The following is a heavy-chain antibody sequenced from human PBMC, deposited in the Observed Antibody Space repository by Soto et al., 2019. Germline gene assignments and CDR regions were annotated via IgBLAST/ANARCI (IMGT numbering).Heavy chain of an antibody. Sequence: SETLSLTCSVSGGSLSSYYWNWIRQPPGKGLEWIGYVHYTGTTNYNPSLKSRVTMSGDTSKRQFSLKLSSVTAADTAVYYCARAYDFWSGYAATKYFDYWGQGTLVTVSS. CDR1: GGSLSSYY. J-gene: IGHJ4*02. CDR2: VHYTGTT. CDR3: ARAYDFWSGYAATKYFDY. V-gene: IGHV4-59*01. D-gene: IGHD3-3*01.